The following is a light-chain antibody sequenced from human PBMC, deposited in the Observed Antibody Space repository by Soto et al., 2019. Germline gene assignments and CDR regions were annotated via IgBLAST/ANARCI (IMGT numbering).Light chain of an antibody. Sequence: EIEMTQSPATLSLAPGERVTLSCRASEGVSTNLAWYQQKPGQAPRLLIYDASNRATGIPARFSGSGSGTDFTLTISSLKPEDFAVYYCQPRGNWPLTFGGGTKVDIK. J-gene: IGKJ4*01. CDR2: DAS. V-gene: IGKV3-11*01. CDR3: QPRGNWPLT. CDR1: EGVSTN.